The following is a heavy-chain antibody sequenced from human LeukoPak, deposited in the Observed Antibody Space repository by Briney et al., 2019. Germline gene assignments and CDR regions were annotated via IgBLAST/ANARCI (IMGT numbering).Heavy chain of an antibody. D-gene: IGHD1-1*01. CDR2: IYHSGST. CDR1: GYSISSGYY. CDR3: ARWLERDAFDI. Sequence: SETLSLTCTVSGYSISSGYYWGWIRQPPGKGLEWIGSIYHSGSTYYNPSLKSRVTISVDTSKNQFSLKLSSVTAAGTAVYYCARWLERDAFDIWGQGTMVTVSS. J-gene: IGHJ3*02. V-gene: IGHV4-38-2*02.